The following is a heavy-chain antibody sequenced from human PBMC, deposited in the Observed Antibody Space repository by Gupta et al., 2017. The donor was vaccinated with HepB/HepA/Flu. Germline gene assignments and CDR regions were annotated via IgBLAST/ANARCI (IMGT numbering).Heavy chain of an antibody. CDR3: ARAGFDSGSNNWFDP. D-gene: IGHD1-26*01. J-gene: IGHJ5*02. CDR1: GFTATTYA. V-gene: IGHV3-21*01. CDR2: IDSSGKYM. Sequence: QLVESGGGLAQSGGSLTLPSAASGFTATTYAMTWVRQAPGKGMVCVSCIDSSGKYMDNAHSVKGRFTISRNSANNSGYLHVNSLRAGDTAVYYGARAGFDSGSNNWFDPWGKGTLVTVSS.